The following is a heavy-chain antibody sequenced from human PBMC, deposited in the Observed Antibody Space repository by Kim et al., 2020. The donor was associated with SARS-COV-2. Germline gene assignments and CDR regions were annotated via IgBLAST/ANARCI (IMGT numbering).Heavy chain of an antibody. D-gene: IGHD5-12*01. CDR2: IYPGDSDT. V-gene: IGHV5-51*01. CDR1: GYSFTSYW. CDR3: ARPRGYSGYDPPGAFDI. Sequence: GESLKISCKGSGYSFTSYWIGWVRQMPGKGLEWMGIIYPGDSDTRYSPSFQGQVTISADKSISTAYLQWSSLKASDTAMYYCARPRGYSGYDPPGAFDIWGQGTMVTVSS. J-gene: IGHJ3*02.